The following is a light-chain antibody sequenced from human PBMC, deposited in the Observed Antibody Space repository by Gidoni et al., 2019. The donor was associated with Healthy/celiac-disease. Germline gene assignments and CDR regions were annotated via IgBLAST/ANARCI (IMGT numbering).Light chain of an antibody. J-gene: IGKJ1*01. CDR2: GAS. CDR1: QSVSSRY. Sequence: LALQDRAALSCRASQSVSSRYLAWYQQKPGQAPRLLIYGASNRATGIPDRFSGSWSGTDFTLTISRLEAEDVAVYYCQQYGTSIGTFGQGTKVEIK. V-gene: IGKV3-20*01. CDR3: QQYGTSIGT.